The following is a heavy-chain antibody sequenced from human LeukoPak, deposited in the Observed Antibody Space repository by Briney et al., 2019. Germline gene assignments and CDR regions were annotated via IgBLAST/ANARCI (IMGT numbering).Heavy chain of an antibody. Sequence: GGSLRLSCAASGFTFSSYSMNWVRQAPGKGVEWVSHITASGTAMFYADSVKGRFTISRDNAKNSLYLQMNSLRDEDTAVYYCASSGSYRFDYWGQGTLVTVSS. CDR1: GFTFSSYS. J-gene: IGHJ4*02. D-gene: IGHD1-26*01. V-gene: IGHV3-48*02. CDR2: ITASGTAM. CDR3: ASSGSYRFDY.